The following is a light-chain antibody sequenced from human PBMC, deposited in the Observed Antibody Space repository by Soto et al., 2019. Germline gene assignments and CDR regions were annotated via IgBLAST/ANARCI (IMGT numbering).Light chain of an antibody. CDR1: QGIRNF. Sequence: DIQMTQSPTSLSASVGDRVTITCRASQGIRNFVAWYQQKPGKAPKLLIYAASTLQSGLPSRFSGSGSGKDFTLTIDSLQPADVATYCCHNYSRVSVFGPGTKVEIK. CDR2: AAS. CDR3: HNYSRVSV. V-gene: IGKV1-27*01. J-gene: IGKJ3*01.